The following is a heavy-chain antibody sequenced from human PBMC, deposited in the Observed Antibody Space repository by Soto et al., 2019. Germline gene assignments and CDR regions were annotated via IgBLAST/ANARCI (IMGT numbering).Heavy chain of an antibody. Sequence: EVHLVEAGGGLGKPGESLTLSCAASGFTFGSFTLNWVRQAPGKGLEWVSSISSSSAYIYYAESVKGRFTISRDNARSTLYRQMNSVGIDDTAVYCCARDGLTFGGDWGQGTLVAVSS. CDR2: ISSSSAYI. J-gene: IGHJ4*02. CDR1: GFTFGSFT. D-gene: IGHD3-16*01. V-gene: IGHV3-21*06. CDR3: ARDGLTFGGD.